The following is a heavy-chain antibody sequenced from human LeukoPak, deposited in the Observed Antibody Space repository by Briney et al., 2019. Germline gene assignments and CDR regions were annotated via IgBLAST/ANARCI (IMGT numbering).Heavy chain of an antibody. CDR2: ISYSGAST. J-gene: IGHJ4*02. CDR3: ARSISSSSSFDY. V-gene: IGHV3-23*01. CDR1: GFTFGSYA. Sequence: GGSLRLSCATSGFTFGSYAMHWVRQAPGKGLEWVSGISYSGASTYYGDSVKGRFTISRDNADNTLYLQMNTLGAEDTAIYYCARSISSSSSFDYWGQGTLVTVSS. D-gene: IGHD6-6*01.